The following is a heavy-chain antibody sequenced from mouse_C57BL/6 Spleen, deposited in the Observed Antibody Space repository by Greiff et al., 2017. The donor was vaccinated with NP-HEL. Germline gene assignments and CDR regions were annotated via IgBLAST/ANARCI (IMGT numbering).Heavy chain of an antibody. CDR1: GYTFTDYE. D-gene: IGHD2-4*01. J-gene: IGHJ2*01. CDR2: IDPETGCT. CDR3: TRTDYDVDFDY. V-gene: IGHV1-15*01. Sequence: QVQLQQSGAELVRPGASVTLSCKASGYTFTDYEMHWVKQTPVHGLEWIGAIDPETGCTAYNQKFKGKAILTADKSSSTAYMELRSLTSEDSAVYYCTRTDYDVDFDYWGQGTTLTVSS.